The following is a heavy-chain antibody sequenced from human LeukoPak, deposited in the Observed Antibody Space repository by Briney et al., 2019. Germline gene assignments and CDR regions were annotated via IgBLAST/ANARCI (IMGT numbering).Heavy chain of an antibody. V-gene: IGHV3-23*01. Sequence: PGGSLRLSCAASGFTFSSYAMTWVRQAPGWGLEWVSGISGTGSGTYYADSVRGRFTISRDNSKNTLYLQMNSLRAEDTAVYYCAKYGSGNWFDPWGQGTLVTVSS. CDR3: AKYGSGNWFDP. CDR2: ISGTGSGT. CDR1: GFTFSSYA. D-gene: IGHD3-10*01. J-gene: IGHJ5*02.